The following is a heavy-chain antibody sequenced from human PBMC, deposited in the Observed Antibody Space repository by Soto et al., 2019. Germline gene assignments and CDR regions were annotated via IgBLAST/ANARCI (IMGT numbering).Heavy chain of an antibody. Sequence: GGSLRLSCAASEFPFSIYTMTWVRQAPGKGLEWVSTISNDGGDTKYADSVKGRFAISRDNSKNTLFLQMNSLRAEDTAVYYCAKDREQLPWVPHSWGPTDPWGQGTLVTVSS. J-gene: IGHJ5*02. D-gene: IGHD6-6*01. V-gene: IGHV3-23*01. CDR1: EFPFSIYT. CDR3: AKDREQLPWVPHSWGPTDP. CDR2: ISNDGGDT.